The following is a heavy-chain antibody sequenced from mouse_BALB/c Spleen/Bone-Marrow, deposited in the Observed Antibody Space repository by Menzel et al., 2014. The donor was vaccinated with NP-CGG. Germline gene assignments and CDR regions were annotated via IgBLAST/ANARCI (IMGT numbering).Heavy chain of an antibody. J-gene: IGHJ2*01. Sequence: EVQLQQSGGDLAKPGGSLKLSCVASGFTFSSYGMSWVRQTPDKRLEWVATISSGGSSTYYPASVKGRFTISRDNAKSTLYLQMSSLNSEDTAMYYFTRSPLQAISYLDCRGEATTLTVSS. CDR3: TRSPLQAISYLDC. V-gene: IGHV5-6*01. CDR1: GFTFSSYG. CDR2: ISSGGSST. D-gene: IGHD3-2*02.